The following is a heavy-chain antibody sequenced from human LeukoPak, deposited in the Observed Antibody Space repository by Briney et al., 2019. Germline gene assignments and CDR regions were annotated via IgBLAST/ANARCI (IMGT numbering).Heavy chain of an antibody. CDR1: GGSISSGTYY. V-gene: IGHV4-39*07. Sequence: SSETLSLTCTVSGGSISSGTYYWGWIRQPPGKGLEWIGRIYSSGTITYNPSLQSRVTMSVDTSKNEFSLKMSSVTAADTAVYYCTRDSGTTGEVKFDPWGQGTLVAVSS. CDR2: IYSSGTI. CDR3: TRDSGTTGEVKFDP. J-gene: IGHJ5*02. D-gene: IGHD3-10*01.